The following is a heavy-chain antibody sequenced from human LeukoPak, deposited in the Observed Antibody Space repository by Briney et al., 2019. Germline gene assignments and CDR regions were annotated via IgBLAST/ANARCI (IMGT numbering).Heavy chain of an antibody. CDR2: IRSKANSYAT. CDR3: TRQTLTGYPDY. J-gene: IGHJ4*02. V-gene: IGHV3-73*01. Sequence: GGSLRLSCAASGFIFSGSAMHWVRQASGKGLEWVGRIRSKANSYATAYAASVKGRFTISRDDSKNTAYLQMNSLKTEDKAVSYCTRQTLTGYPDYWGQGTLVTVSS. CDR1: GFIFSGSA. D-gene: IGHD3-9*01.